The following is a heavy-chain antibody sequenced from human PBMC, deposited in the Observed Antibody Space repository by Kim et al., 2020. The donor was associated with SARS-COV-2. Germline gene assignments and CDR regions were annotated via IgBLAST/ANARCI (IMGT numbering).Heavy chain of an antibody. J-gene: IGHJ4*02. CDR3: ARDRAYSYFDY. D-gene: IGHD3-16*01. Sequence: SETLSLTCTVSGGSISSYYWSWIRQPPGKGLEWIGYIYYSGSTNYNPSLKSRVTISVDTSKNQFSLKLSSVTAADTAVYYCARDRAYSYFDYWGQGTLVT. CDR2: IYYSGST. CDR1: GGSISSYY. V-gene: IGHV4-59*13.